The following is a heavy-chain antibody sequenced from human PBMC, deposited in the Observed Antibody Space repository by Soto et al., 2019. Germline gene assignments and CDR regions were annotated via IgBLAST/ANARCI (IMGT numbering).Heavy chain of an antibody. Sequence: PGGSLRLSCAASGFIFSNYVIHWVRQAPGKGLEWVAVISNDGNNKYYAVSVEGRFTISRDNSKNTVSLQMNALSAEDSAIYYCVREPRDYVQRFDYWGQGTLVTVS. CDR3: VREPRDYVQRFDY. CDR1: GFIFSNYV. CDR2: ISNDGNNK. J-gene: IGHJ4*02. D-gene: IGHD3-16*01. V-gene: IGHV3-30-3*01.